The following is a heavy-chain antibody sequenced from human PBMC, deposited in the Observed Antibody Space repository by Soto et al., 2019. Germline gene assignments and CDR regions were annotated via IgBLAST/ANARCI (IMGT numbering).Heavy chain of an antibody. CDR1: GGTFSSYA. CDR2: IIPIFGTA. V-gene: IGHV1-69*13. D-gene: IGHD3-22*01. J-gene: IGHJ4*02. Sequence: SVKVSCKASGGTFSSYAISWVRQAPGQGLEWMGGIIPIFGTANYAQKFQGRVTITADESTSTAYMELSSLRSEDTAVYYCARLFGPYDSSGYYYATRADDYWGQQAVVPVSS. CDR3: ARLFGPYDSSGYYYATRADDY.